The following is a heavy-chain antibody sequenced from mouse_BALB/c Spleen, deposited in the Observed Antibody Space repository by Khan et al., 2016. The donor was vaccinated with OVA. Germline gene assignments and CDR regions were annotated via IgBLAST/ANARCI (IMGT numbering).Heavy chain of an antibody. CDR2: ISYSGST. CDR1: GYSITSGYG. CDR3: ARTGRIKY. D-gene: IGHD1-1*01. J-gene: IGHJ2*01. Sequence: EVQLQESGPGLVKPSQSLSLTCTVTGYSITSGYGWNWIRQFPGNKLEWMGYISYSGSTNNNPSLKSRIFINQDTYKNQFFLHLNSVTTEDTATYYWARTGRIKYWGQGTTLTVSS. V-gene: IGHV3-2*02.